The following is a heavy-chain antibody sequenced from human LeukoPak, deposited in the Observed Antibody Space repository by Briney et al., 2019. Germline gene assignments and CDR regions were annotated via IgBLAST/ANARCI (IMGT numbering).Heavy chain of an antibody. Sequence: PGGSLRISCAASGFTFDNYAMHWVRKAPGKGLKRVSYINWNSAAIGYADSVSGRFTISRDNAKNSLHLEMNSLRPEDTAFYYCVKETHGDPHFDYWGQGILVTVS. V-gene: IGHV3-9*01. CDR1: GFTFDNYA. CDR2: INWNSAAI. J-gene: IGHJ4*02. D-gene: IGHD4-17*01. CDR3: VKETHGDPHFDY.